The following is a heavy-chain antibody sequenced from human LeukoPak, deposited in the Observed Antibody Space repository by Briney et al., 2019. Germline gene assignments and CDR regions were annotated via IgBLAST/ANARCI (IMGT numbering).Heavy chain of an antibody. D-gene: IGHD1-20*01. J-gene: IGHJ4*02. V-gene: IGHV3-48*03. CDR2: ISGSGSTR. CDR1: GFTFSTSA. Sequence: GGSLRLSCEVFGFTFSTSAMSWVRQAPGKGLEWVSYISGSGSTRYYTDSVKGRFTISRDNAKNSLYLQMNSLRAEDTAVYYCVRDPGITGTSYWGQGTLVTVSS. CDR3: VRDPGITGTSY.